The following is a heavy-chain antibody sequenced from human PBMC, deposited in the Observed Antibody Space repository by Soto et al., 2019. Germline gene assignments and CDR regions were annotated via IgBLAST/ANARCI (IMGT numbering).Heavy chain of an antibody. CDR1: GGSISSTAYH. D-gene: IGHD3-3*01. Sequence: QLQLQESGPGLVKPSETLSLTCTVSGGSISSTAYHWGWVRQPPGQGLEWDGNIFYSGITYYNPSLQRRVTMSVDTSTNQFSLNLNSVTAADTALYYCAKLPAISATDFYVMDVWGQETTVTASS. V-gene: IGHV4-39*01. J-gene: IGHJ6*02. CDR3: AKLPAISATDFYVMDV. CDR2: IFYSGIT.